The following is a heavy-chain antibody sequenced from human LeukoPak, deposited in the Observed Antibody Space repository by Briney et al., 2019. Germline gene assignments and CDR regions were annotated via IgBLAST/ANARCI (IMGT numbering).Heavy chain of an antibody. CDR3: ARDRDYAFDS. CDR1: GFTFSNYG. Sequence: GRSLRLSCAASGFTFSNYGMHWVRQAPGKGLEWVSYIGGTHSNIYYADSVKGRFTISRDDAKNSLYLQMNSLRDEDTAVYYCARDRDYAFDSWGQGTLVTVSS. J-gene: IGHJ4*02. D-gene: IGHD4-17*01. CDR2: IGGTHSNI. V-gene: IGHV3-48*02.